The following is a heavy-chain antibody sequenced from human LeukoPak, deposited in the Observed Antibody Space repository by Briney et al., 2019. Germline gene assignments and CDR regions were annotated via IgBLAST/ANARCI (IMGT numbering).Heavy chain of an antibody. CDR3: ARQSSGSNWFDP. J-gene: IGHJ5*02. V-gene: IGHV4-39*01. CDR2: IYYTGST. Sequence: SETLSLTCTVSGGSISSSSYYWGWIRQPPGKGLEWIGRIYYTGSTYYNPSLKSRVTISVDTSKNQFSLKLSSVTAADTAVYYCARQSSGSNWFDPWGQGTLVTVSS. D-gene: IGHD3-22*01. CDR1: GGSISSSSYY.